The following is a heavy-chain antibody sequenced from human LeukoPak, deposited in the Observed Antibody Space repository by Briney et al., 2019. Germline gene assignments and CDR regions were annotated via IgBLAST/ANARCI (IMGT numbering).Heavy chain of an antibody. D-gene: IGHD6-13*01. Sequence: SETLSLTCAVYGGSFSGYYWSWIRQPPGKGLEWIGEINHSGSTNYNPSLKSRVTISVDTSKNQFSQKLSSVTAADAAVYYCARKGIAAAGTYNWFDPWGQGTLVTVSS. CDR3: ARKGIAAAGTYNWFDP. J-gene: IGHJ5*02. CDR2: INHSGST. V-gene: IGHV4-34*01. CDR1: GGSFSGYY.